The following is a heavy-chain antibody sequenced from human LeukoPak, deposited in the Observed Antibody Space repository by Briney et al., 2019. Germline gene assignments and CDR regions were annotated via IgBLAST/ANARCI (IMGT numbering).Heavy chain of an antibody. CDR3: ARTRCCSTTSCYADT. V-gene: IGHV4-59*01. D-gene: IGHD2-2*01. Sequence: SETLTLTCIVSGGSISPYYWSWIRQPPGKGLEWIGYVYYSGRTSYSPSLKSRITISLGTSEDRFSLELTSVTAADTAVYYCARTRCCSTTSCYADTWGQGTMVTVSS. CDR1: GGSISPYY. CDR2: VYYSGRT. J-gene: IGHJ3*01.